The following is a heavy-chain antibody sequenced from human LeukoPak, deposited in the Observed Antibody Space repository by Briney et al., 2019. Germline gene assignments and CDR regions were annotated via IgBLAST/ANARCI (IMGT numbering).Heavy chain of an antibody. V-gene: IGHV1-69*06. J-gene: IGHJ3*02. CDR1: GGTFSSCA. Sequence: GSSVKVSCKASGGTFSSCAISWVRQAPGQGLEWMEGIIPIFGTANYAQKFQGRVTITADKSTSTAYMELSSLRSEDTAVYYCARAGGYSYGYSAFDIWGQGTMVTVSS. CDR2: IIPIFGTA. D-gene: IGHD5-18*01. CDR3: ARAGGYSYGYSAFDI.